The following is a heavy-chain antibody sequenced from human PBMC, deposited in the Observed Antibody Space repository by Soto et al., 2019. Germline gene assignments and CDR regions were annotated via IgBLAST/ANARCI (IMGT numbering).Heavy chain of an antibody. D-gene: IGHD3-10*01. CDR3: ARSLSGVRSIDY. CDR2: IWYDGSNK. V-gene: IGHV3-33*01. J-gene: IGHJ4*02. CDR1: GFTFSSYG. Sequence: SLRLSCAASGFTFSSYGMHWVRQAPGRGLEWVAFIWYDGSNKYYADSVKGRFIISRDNSKNTLYLQMNSLRAEDTAIYYCARSLSGVRSIDYWGQGTLVTVSS.